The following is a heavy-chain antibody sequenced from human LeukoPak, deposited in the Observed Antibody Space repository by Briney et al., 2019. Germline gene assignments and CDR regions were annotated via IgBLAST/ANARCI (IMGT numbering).Heavy chain of an antibody. D-gene: IGHD4-23*01. J-gene: IGHJ4*02. CDR3: ATTRTVAFDY. V-gene: IGHV4-39*01. CDR2: IYYSGST. Sequence: TGGSLRLSCAASGFTFSSYAMSWVRQPPGKGLEWIGSIYYSGSTYYNPSLKSRVTISVDTSKNQFSLKLSSVTAADTAVYYCATTRTVAFDYWGQGTLVTVSS. CDR1: GFTFSSYA.